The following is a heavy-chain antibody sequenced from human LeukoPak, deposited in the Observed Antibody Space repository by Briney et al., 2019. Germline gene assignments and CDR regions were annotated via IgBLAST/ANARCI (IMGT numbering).Heavy chain of an antibody. CDR2: IYDTGIT. V-gene: IGHV4-31*03. CDR1: GGSIGSGNFY. J-gene: IGHJ6*03. Sequence: SETLSLTCTVSGGSIGSGNFYWNWIRQHPGRGLEWIGYIYDTGITHYNPSLKSRVTISADTSKKQFSLNLRSVTAADTAVYRCARGRDDYNDAPPPYYYYMDGWGKGSTVSVSS. CDR3: ARGRDDYNDAPPPYYYYMDG. D-gene: IGHD5-24*01.